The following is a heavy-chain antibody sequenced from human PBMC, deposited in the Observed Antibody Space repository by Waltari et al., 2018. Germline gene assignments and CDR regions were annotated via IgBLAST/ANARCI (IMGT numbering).Heavy chain of an antibody. CDR2: ISYDGSNK. D-gene: IGHD1-1*01. J-gene: IGHJ4*02. Sequence: QVQLVESGGGVVKPGRSLRLSCAASGFTFSRYAMPWVRQAPGKGLEWVAVISYDGSNKYYADSVKGRFTISRDNSKNTLYLQMNSLRAEDTAVYYCARVLEPADYWGQGTLVTVSS. CDR3: ARVLEPADY. V-gene: IGHV3-30-3*01. CDR1: GFTFSRYA.